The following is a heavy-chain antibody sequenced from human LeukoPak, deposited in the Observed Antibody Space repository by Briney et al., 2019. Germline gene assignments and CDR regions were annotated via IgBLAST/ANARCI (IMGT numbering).Heavy chain of an antibody. CDR3: ARVGIMGSDYYYGMDV. V-gene: IGHV3-53*01. D-gene: IGHD2-8*01. J-gene: IGHJ6*02. CDR1: GFTVSSIY. CDR2: IYSGGST. Sequence: GGSLRLSCAASGFTVSSIYMSWVRQAPGKGLKGVSVIYSGGSTYYADSVKGRFTISRDNSKNTLYLQMNSLRAEGTAVYYCARVGIMGSDYYYGMDVWGQGTTVTVSS.